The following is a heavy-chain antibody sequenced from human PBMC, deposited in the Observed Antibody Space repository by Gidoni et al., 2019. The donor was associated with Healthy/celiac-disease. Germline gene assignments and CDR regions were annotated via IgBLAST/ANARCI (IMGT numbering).Heavy chain of an antibody. V-gene: IGHV3-74*01. D-gene: IGHD3-9*01. Sequence: EVQLVESGGGLVQPGGSLRLSWAASGSPFSSSWMHWVRQARGNGLVWVSRINSDGSSTSYADSVKGRFTISRDNAKNTLYLQMNSLRAEDTAVYYCARGEFSYYDILTGHFDYWGQGTLVTVSS. CDR3: ARGEFSYYDILTGHFDY. J-gene: IGHJ4*02. CDR1: GSPFSSSW. CDR2: INSDGSST.